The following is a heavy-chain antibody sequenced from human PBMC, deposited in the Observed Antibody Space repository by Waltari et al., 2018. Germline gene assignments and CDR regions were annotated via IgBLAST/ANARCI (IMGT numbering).Heavy chain of an antibody. CDR3: ARGPASAIAVAGTYFDY. V-gene: IGHV4-34*01. CDR1: GGSFSGYY. D-gene: IGHD6-19*01. J-gene: IGHJ4*02. Sequence: QVQLQQWGAGLLQASETLSLTCAVYGGSFSGYYWSWIRQPPGKGLDWIGEINHSGSTNYTPSLKSRVTISVDTSKNQFSLKLSSVTAADTAVYFCARGPASAIAVAGTYFDYWGQGTLVTVSS. CDR2: INHSGST.